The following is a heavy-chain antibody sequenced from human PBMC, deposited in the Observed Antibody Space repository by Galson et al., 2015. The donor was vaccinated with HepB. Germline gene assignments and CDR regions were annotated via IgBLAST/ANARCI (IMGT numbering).Heavy chain of an antibody. CDR1: GYTFTSYA. CDR2: INAGNGNT. CDR3: ARARGSSGWYDWFDP. V-gene: IGHV1-3*01. D-gene: IGHD6-19*01. Sequence: SVKVSCKASGYTFTSYAMHWVRQAPGQRLEWMGWINAGNGNTKYSQKFQGRVTITRDTSASTAYMELSSLRSEDTAVYYCARARGSSGWYDWFDPWGQGTLVTVSS. J-gene: IGHJ5*02.